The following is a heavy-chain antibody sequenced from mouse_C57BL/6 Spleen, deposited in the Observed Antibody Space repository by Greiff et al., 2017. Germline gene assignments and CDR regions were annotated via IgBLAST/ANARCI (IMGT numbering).Heavy chain of an antibody. Sequence: VQLQQPGAELVKPGASVKLSCKASGYTFTSYWMQWVKQRPGQGLEWIGKIDPSDSYTNSNQKFKGKATLTVDTSSSTAYMQLSSLTSEDSAVYYCARGGAYRSFDYWGQGTTLTVSS. CDR1: GYTFTSYW. CDR3: ARGGAYRSFDY. J-gene: IGHJ2*01. CDR2: IDPSDSYT. V-gene: IGHV1-50*01. D-gene: IGHD6-5*01.